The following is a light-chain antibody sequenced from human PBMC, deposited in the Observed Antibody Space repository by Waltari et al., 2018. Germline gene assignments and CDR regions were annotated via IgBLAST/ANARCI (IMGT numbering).Light chain of an antibody. CDR3: QQSYSSPFT. J-gene: IGKJ3*01. V-gene: IGKV1-39*01. CDR2: AAS. Sequence: DIQMTQSPSSLSASVGDRVTITCRASQSISSYLNWYQQKPGKAPELLIYAASSLQSGVPPRFSGSGSGTDFTLAISSLQPEDFATYYCQQSYSSPFTFGPVTKVDVK. CDR1: QSISSY.